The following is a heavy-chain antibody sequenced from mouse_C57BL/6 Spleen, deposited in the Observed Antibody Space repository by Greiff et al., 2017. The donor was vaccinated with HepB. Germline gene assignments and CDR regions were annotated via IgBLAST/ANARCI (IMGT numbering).Heavy chain of an antibody. CDR2: ISDGGSYT. V-gene: IGHV5-4*01. CDR1: GFTFSSYA. Sequence: EVMLVESGGGLVKPGGSLKLSCAASGFTFSSYAMSWVRQTPEKRLEWVATISDGGSYTYYPDNVKGRFTISRDNAKNNLYLQMSHLKSEDTAMYYCSRDGYDGNYFDYWGQGTTLTVSS. D-gene: IGHD2-3*01. CDR3: SRDGYDGNYFDY. J-gene: IGHJ2*01.